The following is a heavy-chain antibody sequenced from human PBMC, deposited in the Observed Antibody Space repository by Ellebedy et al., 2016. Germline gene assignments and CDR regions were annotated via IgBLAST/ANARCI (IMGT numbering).Heavy chain of an antibody. CDR3: AKDIVAARPFGFIDY. CDR1: GFTFSSYW. Sequence: SLKISXAASGFTFSSYWMSWVRQAPGKGLEWVSGISWNSGSIGYADSVKGRFTISRDNAKNSLYLQMNSLRAEDTALYYCAKDIVAARPFGFIDYWGQGTLVTVSS. J-gene: IGHJ4*02. CDR2: ISWNSGSI. D-gene: IGHD6-6*01. V-gene: IGHV3-9*01.